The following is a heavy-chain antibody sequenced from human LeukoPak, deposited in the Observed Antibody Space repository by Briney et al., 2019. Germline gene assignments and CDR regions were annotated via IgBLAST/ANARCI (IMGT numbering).Heavy chain of an antibody. CDR1: GYTFTDYY. CDR3: ATGSMSLPSSFDY. V-gene: IGHV1-69-2*01. J-gene: IGHJ4*02. D-gene: IGHD5/OR15-5a*01. Sequence: ASVKISCKVSGYTFTDYYMHWVQQAPGKGLEWMGLVDPEDGETIYAEKFQGRVTITADTSTDTAYMELSSLRSEDTAVYYRATGSMSLPSSFDYWGQGTLVTVSS. CDR2: VDPEDGET.